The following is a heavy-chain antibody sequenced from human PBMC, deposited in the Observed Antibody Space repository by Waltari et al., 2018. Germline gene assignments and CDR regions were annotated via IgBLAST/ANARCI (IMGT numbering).Heavy chain of an antibody. V-gene: IGHV4-4*09. CDR2: IYTSGST. Sequence: QVQLQESGPGLVKPSETLSLTCTVSGGSISSYYWSWIRQPPGKGLEWIGYIYTSGSTNYNPSLKSRVTISVDTSKNQFSRKLSSVTAADTAVYYCAGTMVRGVIKSAFDIWGQGTMVTVSS. J-gene: IGHJ3*02. D-gene: IGHD3-10*01. CDR3: AGTMVRGVIKSAFDI. CDR1: GGSISSYY.